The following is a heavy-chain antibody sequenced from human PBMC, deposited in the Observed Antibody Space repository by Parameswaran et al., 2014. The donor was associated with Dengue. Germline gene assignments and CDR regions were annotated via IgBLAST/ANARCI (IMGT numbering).Heavy chain of an antibody. CDR2: IYYSGST. CDR3: ARGRKWLNNFDY. D-gene: IGHD3-22*01. V-gene: IGHV4-39*07. Sequence: VRQAPGKRLEWIGSIYYSGSTYYNPSLKSRVTISVDTSKNQFSLKLSSVTAADTAVYYCARGRKWLNNFDYWGQGTLVTVSS. J-gene: IGHJ4*02.